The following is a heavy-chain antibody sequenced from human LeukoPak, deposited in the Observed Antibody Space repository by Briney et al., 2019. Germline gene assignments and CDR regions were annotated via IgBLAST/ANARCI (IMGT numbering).Heavy chain of an antibody. V-gene: IGHV3-23*01. J-gene: IGHJ4*02. Sequence: SGGSLRLSCAASGFTFSDYAMIWVRQAPGKGLEWVSTISSSGGGTFYADSVKGRFTISRDNSKNTLYLQMNSLTVEDTAVYYCAKVMIAFNAFDYWGQGTLVTVSS. CDR1: GFTFSDYA. D-gene: IGHD3-22*01. CDR2: ISSSGGGT. CDR3: AKVMIAFNAFDY.